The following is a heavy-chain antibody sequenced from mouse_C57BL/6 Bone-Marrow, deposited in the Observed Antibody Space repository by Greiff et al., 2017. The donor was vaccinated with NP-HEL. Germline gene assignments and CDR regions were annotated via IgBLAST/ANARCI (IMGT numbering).Heavy chain of an antibody. CDR3: AKTAGDNYGSSPLFAY. Sequence: EVQLQQSGPVLVKPGASVKMSCKASGYTFTDYYMNWVKQSHGKSLEWIGVINPYNGGTSYNQKFKGKATLTVAKSSTTAYMELNILTSEDSAVYYCAKTAGDNYGSSPLFAYWGQGTLVTVSA. J-gene: IGHJ3*01. D-gene: IGHD1-1*01. V-gene: IGHV1-19*01. CDR1: GYTFTDYY. CDR2: INPYNGGT.